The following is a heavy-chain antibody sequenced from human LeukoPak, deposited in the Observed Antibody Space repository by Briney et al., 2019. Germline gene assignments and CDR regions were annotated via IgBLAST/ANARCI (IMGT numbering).Heavy chain of an antibody. CDR3: ARGPPNWGYDY. CDR1: GYTFTSYD. V-gene: IGHV1-8*01. Sequence: ASVTVSCKASGYTFTSYDFNWVRQAPGQRPEWMGWMSPNSGDTGYAQKFQDRVTMTRNTSISTAYMELSSLRSDDTAVYYCARGPPNWGYDYWGPGTLVTVSS. J-gene: IGHJ4*02. D-gene: IGHD7-27*01. CDR2: MSPNSGDT.